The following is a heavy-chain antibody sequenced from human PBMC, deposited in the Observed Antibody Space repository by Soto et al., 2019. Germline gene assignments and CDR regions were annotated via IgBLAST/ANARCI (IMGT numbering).Heavy chain of an antibody. D-gene: IGHD5-18*01. CDR3: ARGGYSYGVHCYFDY. J-gene: IGHJ4*02. CDR2: IWYDGSNK. CDR1: GFTFSSNG. V-gene: IGHV3-33*01. Sequence: GGSLRLSCAAPGFTFSSNGMHWVGQAPGKGLEWVAVIWYDGSNKYYADSVKGRFTISRDNSKNTLYLQMNSLRAEDTAVYYCARGGYSYGVHCYFDYWGQGTLVTVSS.